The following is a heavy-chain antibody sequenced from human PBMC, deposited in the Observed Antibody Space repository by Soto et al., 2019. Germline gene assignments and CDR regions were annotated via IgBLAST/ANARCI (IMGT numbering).Heavy chain of an antibody. Sequence: GGSLRLSCAASGFTFDEYALTWVRQAPGKGLEWVAGINWNGGSTIYYADSVKGRFTISRDNAKNSLYLQMNSLRDEDTAVYYCARDIVVADFDYWGQGTLVTVSS. CDR1: GFTFDEYA. V-gene: IGHV3-20*04. D-gene: IGHD3-22*01. CDR3: ARDIVVADFDY. CDR2: INWNGGSTI. J-gene: IGHJ4*02.